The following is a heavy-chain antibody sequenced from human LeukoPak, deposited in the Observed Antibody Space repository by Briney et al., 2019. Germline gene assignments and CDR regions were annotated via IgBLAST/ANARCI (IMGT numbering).Heavy chain of an antibody. J-gene: IGHJ6*02. Sequence: PSETLSLTCTVSGGSFSTYYWSWIRQPPGKGLEWIGYIYYSGSTNYNPSLKNRVTISVDTSKNQFSLNLRSVTPADTALYYCARVTADTAVVGGYNYYYGMDVWGQGTTVTVSS. CDR1: GGSFSTYY. CDR2: IYYSGST. CDR3: ARVTADTAVVGGYNYYYGMDV. D-gene: IGHD5-18*01. V-gene: IGHV4-59*01.